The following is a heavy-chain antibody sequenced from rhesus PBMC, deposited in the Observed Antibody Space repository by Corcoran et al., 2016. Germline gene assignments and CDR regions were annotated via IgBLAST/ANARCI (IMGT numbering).Heavy chain of an antibody. CDR2: ISGNGRST. Sequence: QVQLQESGPGLVKPSETLSLTCAVSAGSFSSYWWSWIRQPPGKGLEWIGEISGNGRSTNSHPSLGSRVTISKDASKNQFSLKLSSVTAPDTAVYYCARSIYDGGYRYFDLWGPGTPITISS. CDR3: ARSIYDGGYRYFDL. J-gene: IGHJ2*01. D-gene: IGHD3-28*01. CDR1: AGSFSSYW. V-gene: IGHV4-80*01.